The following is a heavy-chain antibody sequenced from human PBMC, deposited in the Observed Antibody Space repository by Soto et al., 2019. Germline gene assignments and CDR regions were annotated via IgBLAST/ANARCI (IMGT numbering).Heavy chain of an antibody. Sequence: QVRLVQSGADVQRPGASMNISCQASGYQFTGSYLHWVRRAPGHGLQWMGMINPDTGSTTYAETFQYRGTMTTDKSAGTVFLGLGRLTSDDTATYYCARQYCSGTSCYWYFDFWGQGTFVSVSS. CDR1: GYQFTGSY. CDR3: ARQYCSGTSCYWYFDF. CDR2: INPDTGST. V-gene: IGHV1-2*02. J-gene: IGHJ4*02. D-gene: IGHD2-2*01.